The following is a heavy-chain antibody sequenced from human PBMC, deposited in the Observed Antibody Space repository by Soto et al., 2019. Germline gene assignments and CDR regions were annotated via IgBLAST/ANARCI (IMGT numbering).Heavy chain of an antibody. D-gene: IGHD5-18*01. CDR3: VRGGFAYGYLDY. V-gene: IGHV1-18*01. CDR2: ISTYNVDT. J-gene: IGHJ4*02. Sequence: ASVKVSCKTSGYTFSSYGVVWVRQAPGQGLEWMGWISTYNVDTKYADKFQGRLTMSSDTSTTTAFMELRRLRSDDTAVYYCVRGGFAYGYLDYWGQGTLVTVSS. CDR1: GYTFSSYG.